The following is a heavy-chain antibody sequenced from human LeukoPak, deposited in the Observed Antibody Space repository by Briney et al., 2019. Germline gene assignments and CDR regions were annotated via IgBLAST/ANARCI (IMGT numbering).Heavy chain of an antibody. CDR2: ISSSSSYI. J-gene: IGHJ4*02. V-gene: IGHV3-21*01. Sequence: GGSLRLSCAASGFTFSSYSMNWVRQAPGKGLEWVSSISSSSSYIYYADSVKGRFTISRDNAKNSLYLQMNSLRAEDTAVYYCASLSSGWYRDDYWGQGTLVTVSS. CDR3: ASLSSGWYRDDY. D-gene: IGHD6-19*01. CDR1: GFTFSSYS.